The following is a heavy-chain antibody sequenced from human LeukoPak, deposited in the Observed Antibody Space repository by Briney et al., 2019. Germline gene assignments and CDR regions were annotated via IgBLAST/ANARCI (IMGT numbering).Heavy chain of an antibody. CDR3: ARDRGESGDFWSGYYVH. Sequence: GASVKVSCKASGYTFTGYYMHWVRQAPGQGLEWMGWINPNSGGTNYAQKFQGRVTMTRDTSISTAYMELSRLRSDDTAVYYCARDRGESGDFWSGYYVHWGQGTPVTVSS. V-gene: IGHV1-2*02. D-gene: IGHD3-3*01. J-gene: IGHJ4*02. CDR2: INPNSGGT. CDR1: GYTFTGYY.